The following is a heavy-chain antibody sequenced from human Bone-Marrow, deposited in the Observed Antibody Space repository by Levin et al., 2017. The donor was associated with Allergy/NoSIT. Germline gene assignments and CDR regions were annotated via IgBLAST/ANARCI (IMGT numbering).Heavy chain of an antibody. CDR3: VRDLAGAYGN. CDR1: GFTFSSYW. CDR2: INTDGRTT. J-gene: IGHJ4*02. Sequence: SCAASGFTFSSYWMHWVRQGPGEGLVWVSRINTDGRTTNYGDTVKGRFTISRDNARNTLDLQMNNLRAEDTAVYYCVRDLAGAYGNWGQGTLVTVSS. D-gene: IGHD3-16*01. V-gene: IGHV3-74*01.